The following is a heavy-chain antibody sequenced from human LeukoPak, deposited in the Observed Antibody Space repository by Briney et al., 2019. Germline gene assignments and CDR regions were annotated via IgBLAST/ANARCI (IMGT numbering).Heavy chain of an antibody. J-gene: IGHJ4*02. CDR1: DVSISSHY. V-gene: IGHV4-59*11. CDR3: ATIKRGNIYGYFDF. CDR2: MRDTVNT. D-gene: IGHD5-18*01. Sequence: LETLSLTCSVSDVSISSHYWSWLRQPPGKGLEWIAYMRDTVNTKDNPSFKSRLTLSADTSKNQFSLRLSSVTAADSAVYYCATIKRGNIYGYFDFWGQGILVTVSS.